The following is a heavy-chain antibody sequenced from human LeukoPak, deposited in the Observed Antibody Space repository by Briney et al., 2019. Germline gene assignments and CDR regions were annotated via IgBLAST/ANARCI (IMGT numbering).Heavy chain of an antibody. D-gene: IGHD1-26*01. CDR2: ISAYNGNT. J-gene: IGHJ4*02. Sequence: ASVKVSCKASGYTFTSCGISWVRQAPGQGLEWIGWISAYNGNTNYAQKPQGRVTMTTDTSTSTAYMELRSLRSDDTAVYYCARAFGFGELPPYYFDYWGQGTLVTVSS. CDR1: GYTFTSCG. V-gene: IGHV1-18*01. CDR3: ARAFGFGELPPYYFDY.